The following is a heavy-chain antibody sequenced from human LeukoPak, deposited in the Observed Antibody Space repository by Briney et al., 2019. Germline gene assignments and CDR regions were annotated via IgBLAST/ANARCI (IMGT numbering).Heavy chain of an antibody. V-gene: IGHV4-34*01. D-gene: IGHD3-10*01. J-gene: IGHJ5*02. CDR2: INHSGST. CDR3: ARHGGYGSGSYKVDP. CDR1: GGSFSGYY. Sequence: SETLSLTCAVYGGSFSGYYWSWIRQPPGKGLEWIGEINHSGSTNYNPSLKSRVTISVDTSKNQFSLKLSSVTAADTAVYYCARHGGYGSGSYKVDPWGQGTLVTVSS.